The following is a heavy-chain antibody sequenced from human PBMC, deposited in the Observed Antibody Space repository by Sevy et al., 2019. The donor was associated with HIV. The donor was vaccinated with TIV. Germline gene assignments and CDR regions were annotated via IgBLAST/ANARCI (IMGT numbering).Heavy chain of an antibody. CDR3: ARDSVLSPRVFDS. V-gene: IGHV4-59*01. D-gene: IGHD3-10*01. CDR1: GGSMSSYF. Sequence: SETLSLTCTVSGGSMSSYFWSWIRQPPGKGLEWIGYIYYTGTTNYNPSLKSRLTMSLDTSKNRFSLKLTAVTAADTAVYYCARDSVLSPRVFDSWGQGPLVTVSS. J-gene: IGHJ4*02. CDR2: IYYTGTT.